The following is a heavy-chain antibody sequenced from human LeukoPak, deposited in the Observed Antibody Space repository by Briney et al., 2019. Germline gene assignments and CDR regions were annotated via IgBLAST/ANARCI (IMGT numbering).Heavy chain of an antibody. V-gene: IGHV3-30-3*01. CDR3: ARGATVTRNDYFDY. CDR1: GFTFSSYA. J-gene: IGHJ4*02. CDR2: ISYDGSNK. Sequence: PGGSLRLSCAASGFTFSSYAMHWVRQAPGKGLEWVAVISYDGSNKYYADSVKGRFTISRDNSKNTLYLQMNSLRAEDTAVYYCARGATVTRNDYFDYWGQGTLVTVSS. D-gene: IGHD4-17*01.